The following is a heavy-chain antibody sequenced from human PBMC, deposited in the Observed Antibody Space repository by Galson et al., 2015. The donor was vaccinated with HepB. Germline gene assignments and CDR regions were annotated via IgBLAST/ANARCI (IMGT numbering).Heavy chain of an antibody. Sequence: QSGAEVKKPGESLKISCKGSGYNFTIYWIGWVRQMPGKGLEWMGIIYPGDSTTRYSPSFQGQVTISVDKSINTAYLQWSSLKASDTAVHYCARRASMAKDYWGQGTLVTVSS. D-gene: IGHD2/OR15-2a*01. CDR2: IYPGDSTT. V-gene: IGHV5-51*01. CDR3: ARRASMAKDY. J-gene: IGHJ4*02. CDR1: GYNFTIYW.